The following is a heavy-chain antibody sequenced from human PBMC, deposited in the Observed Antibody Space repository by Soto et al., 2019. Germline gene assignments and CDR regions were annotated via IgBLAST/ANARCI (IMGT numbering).Heavy chain of an antibody. Sequence: SETLSLTCTVSGGSISSSSYYWGWIRQPPGKGLEWIGSIYYSGSTYYNPSLKSRVTISVDTSKNQFSLKLSSVTAADTAVYYCARMAAIAPPRSDAFDIWGQGTMVTVSS. J-gene: IGHJ3*02. CDR3: ARMAAIAPPRSDAFDI. V-gene: IGHV4-39*01. D-gene: IGHD3-22*01. CDR2: IYYSGST. CDR1: GGSISSSSYY.